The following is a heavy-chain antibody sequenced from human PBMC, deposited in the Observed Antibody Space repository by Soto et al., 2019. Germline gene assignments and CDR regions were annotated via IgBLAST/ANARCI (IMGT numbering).Heavy chain of an antibody. V-gene: IGHV3-30-3*01. CDR1: GFTFSSYA. CDR3: ARDYRIVVGATTAGQNWFDP. CDR2: ISYDGSNK. J-gene: IGHJ5*02. D-gene: IGHD1-26*01. Sequence: PGGSLRLSCAASGFTFSSYAMHWVRQAPGKGLEWVAVISYDGSNKYYADSVKGRFTISRDNSKNTLYLQMNSLRAEDTAVYYCARDYRIVVGATTAGQNWFDPWGQGTLVTVSS.